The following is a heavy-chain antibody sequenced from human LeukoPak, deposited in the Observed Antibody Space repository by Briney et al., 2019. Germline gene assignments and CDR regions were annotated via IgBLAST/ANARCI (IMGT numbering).Heavy chain of an antibody. J-gene: IGHJ4*02. CDR2: INSDGSST. D-gene: IGHD1-26*01. CDR1: GFTFSSYW. CDR3: VRKIGSPPSPGHFDY. V-gene: IGHV3-74*01. Sequence: GGSLRLSCAASGFTFSSYWMHWVRQAPGKGLVWVSRINSDGSSTSYADSVKGRFTISRDNAKNTLYLQMNSVRPEDTALYYCVRKIGSPPSPGHFDYWGQGTLVTVSS.